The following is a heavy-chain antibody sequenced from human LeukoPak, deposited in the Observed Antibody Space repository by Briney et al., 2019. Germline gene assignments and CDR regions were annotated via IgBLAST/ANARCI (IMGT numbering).Heavy chain of an antibody. Sequence: GGSLRLSCEASGFTFRNYGMHWVRQAPGKGLEWVAFIRYDGSDKFYVHSVKGRFTIPRDSSKNTLYLQMNSLRPEDTAVYYCAGEYSTSSGFGSWGQGTLVSVSS. CDR2: IRYDGSDK. J-gene: IGHJ4*02. V-gene: IGHV3-30*02. CDR1: GFTFRNYG. D-gene: IGHD6-6*01. CDR3: AGEYSTSSGFGS.